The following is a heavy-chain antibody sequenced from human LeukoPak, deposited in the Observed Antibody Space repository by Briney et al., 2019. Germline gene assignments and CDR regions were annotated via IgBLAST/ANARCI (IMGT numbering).Heavy chain of an antibody. CDR1: GGSFSGYY. CDR3: ARGRRSGSKSGWFDP. CDR2: INHSGST. J-gene: IGHJ5*02. D-gene: IGHD3-22*01. V-gene: IGHV4-34*01. Sequence: SETLSLTCAVYGGSFSGYYWSWIRQPPGKGLEWIGEINHSGSTNYNPSLKSRVTISVDTSKNQFSLKLSSVTAADTAVYYCARGRRSGSKSGWFDPWGQGTLVAVSS.